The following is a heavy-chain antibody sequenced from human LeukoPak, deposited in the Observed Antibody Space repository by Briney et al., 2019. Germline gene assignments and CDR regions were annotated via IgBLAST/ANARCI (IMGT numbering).Heavy chain of an antibody. Sequence: GRSLRLSCAASGFMFSSSGMHWVRQAPGKGLEWVAVIWYDGSNKYSADSVKGRFTISRDNSKNTLYLQMNSLRAEDTAVYYCARGATIWYGMDVWGQGTTVTVSS. CDR1: GFMFSSSG. J-gene: IGHJ6*02. CDR3: ARGATIWYGMDV. D-gene: IGHD5-24*01. V-gene: IGHV3-33*01. CDR2: IWYDGSNK.